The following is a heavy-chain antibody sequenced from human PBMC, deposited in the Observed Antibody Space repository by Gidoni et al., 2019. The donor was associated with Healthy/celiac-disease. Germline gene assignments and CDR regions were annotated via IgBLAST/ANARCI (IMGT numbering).Heavy chain of an antibody. Sequence: VQLLESGGGLVQPGGSLRLSCAASGFTFSSYAMSWVRQAPGKGLEWVSAISGSGGSTYYADSVKGRFTISRDNSKNTLYLQMNSLRAEDTAVYYCAKDLMITFGGVIGFFDYWGQGTLVTVSS. D-gene: IGHD3-16*02. CDR3: AKDLMITFGGVIGFFDY. J-gene: IGHJ4*02. CDR2: ISGSGGST. CDR1: GFTFSSYA. V-gene: IGHV3-23*01.